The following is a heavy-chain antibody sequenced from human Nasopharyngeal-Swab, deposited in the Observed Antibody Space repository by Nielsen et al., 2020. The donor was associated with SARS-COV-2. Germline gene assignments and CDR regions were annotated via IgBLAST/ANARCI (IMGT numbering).Heavy chain of an antibody. J-gene: IGHJ4*02. CDR3: ARDAGIAAAGNYPLDY. CDR1: GGSISSSNW. CDR2: IYHSGST. V-gene: IGHV4-4*02. D-gene: IGHD6-13*01. Sequence: SETLSLICAVSGGSISSSNWWSWVRQPPGKGLEWIGEIYHSGSTNYNPSLKSRVTISVDKSKNQFSLKLSSVTAADTAVYYCARDAGIAAAGNYPLDYWGQGTLVTVSS.